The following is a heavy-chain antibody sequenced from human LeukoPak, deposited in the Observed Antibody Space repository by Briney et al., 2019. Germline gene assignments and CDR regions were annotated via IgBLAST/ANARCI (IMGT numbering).Heavy chain of an antibody. CDR2: ISSTGRYV. CDR1: GFAFNNYT. Sequence: GGSLRLPCEASGFAFNNYTMNWVRQAPGKGLEWVSSISSTGRYVHYLNSVRGRFTISRDNAKSSVYLHMNSLRVDDTAIFYCARGTKDVVLGVPAGGWFDPWGQGTLITVSS. V-gene: IGHV3-21*01. CDR3: ARGTKDVVLGVPAGGWFDP. D-gene: IGHD2-8*02. J-gene: IGHJ5*02.